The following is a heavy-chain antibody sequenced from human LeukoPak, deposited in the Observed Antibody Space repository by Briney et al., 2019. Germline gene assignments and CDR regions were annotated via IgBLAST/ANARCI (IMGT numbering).Heavy chain of an antibody. CDR2: IYPGDSDT. Sequence: PGGSLQISCLGSGSPFTSYWIGGVRQVSGKGLEWVGIIYPGDSDTRYSPSFQGQITISADKSISTAYLQWSSLKASDTAMYYCARHEDYYGSGSYYNYWGQGTLVTVSP. J-gene: IGHJ4*02. V-gene: IGHV5-51*01. D-gene: IGHD3-10*01. CDR1: GSPFTSYW. CDR3: ARHEDYYGSGSYYNY.